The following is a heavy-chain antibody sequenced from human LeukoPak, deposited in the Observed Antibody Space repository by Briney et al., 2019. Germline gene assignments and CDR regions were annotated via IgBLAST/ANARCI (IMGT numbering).Heavy chain of an antibody. CDR3: AKDMQSDDFWSGSTFDC. CDR1: GFTFSSYS. CDR2: ISGSGGST. D-gene: IGHD3-3*01. V-gene: IGHV3-23*01. Sequence: PGGSLRLSCAASGFTFSSYSMSWVLQVPGKGLEWVSSISGSGGSTYYADSVKGRFTISRDNSKNTLYLQMNSLRAEDTAVYYCAKDMQSDDFWSGSTFDCWGQGTLVTVSS. J-gene: IGHJ4*02.